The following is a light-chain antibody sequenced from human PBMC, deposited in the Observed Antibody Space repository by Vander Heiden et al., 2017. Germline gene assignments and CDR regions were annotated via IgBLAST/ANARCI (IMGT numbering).Light chain of an antibody. CDR3: QQYSNYFT. V-gene: IGKV1-5*03. J-gene: IGKJ3*01. CDR2: KAS. Sequence: DIQMTQSPSTLSASVGDRVTITCRASPSISSWLAWYQQKPGKAPKLLIYKASSLETGVPSRFSGSGSGTEFTLTISSLQPDDFATYYCQQYSNYFTFGPGTNVDIK. CDR1: PSISSW.